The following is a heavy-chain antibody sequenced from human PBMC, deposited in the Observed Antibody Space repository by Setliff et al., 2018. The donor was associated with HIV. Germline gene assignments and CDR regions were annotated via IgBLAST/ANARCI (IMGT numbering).Heavy chain of an antibody. Sequence: PSGTLSLTCTVSGYSISSGYYWGWIRQPPGKGLEWIGSIYHSGSTYYNPSLKSRVTISVDTSKNQFSLKLSSVTAADTAVYYCARDVDHMMDVWGQGTTVTVSS. V-gene: IGHV4-38-2*02. CDR1: GYSISSGYY. CDR3: ARDVDHMMDV. J-gene: IGHJ6*02. CDR2: IYHSGST.